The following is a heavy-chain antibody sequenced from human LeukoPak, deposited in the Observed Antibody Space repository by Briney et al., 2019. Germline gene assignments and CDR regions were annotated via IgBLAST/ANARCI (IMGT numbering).Heavy chain of an antibody. J-gene: IGHJ4*02. CDR1: GFTFSSYG. Sequence: PGRSLRLSCAASGFTFSSYGMNWVRHPPGKGPEWISYISRSGSTIYYADSVKGRFTISRDNAKNSLYLQMSSLGAEDTAIYYCSRDRGGGDIYFDYWGQGTLVTVSS. D-gene: IGHD2-21*02. CDR2: ISRSGSTI. CDR3: SRDRGGGDIYFDY. V-gene: IGHV3-48*03.